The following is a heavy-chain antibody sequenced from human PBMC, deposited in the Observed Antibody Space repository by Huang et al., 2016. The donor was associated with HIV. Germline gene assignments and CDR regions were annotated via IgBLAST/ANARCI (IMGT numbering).Heavy chain of an antibody. CDR3: ARGPRYNWLDP. CDR1: VYSFTTYD. V-gene: IGHV1-8*03. Sequence: QVQLVQSGPEVKKPGASVKVSCRASVYSFTTYDINWVRQAPGQGLEWMGWMNPQSGNTNDAQKFQGQITFTRDTCTSTAYMELSSLRSDDAAFYYCARGPRYNWLDPWGQGTLVTVSS. J-gene: IGHJ5*02. CDR2: MNPQSGNT.